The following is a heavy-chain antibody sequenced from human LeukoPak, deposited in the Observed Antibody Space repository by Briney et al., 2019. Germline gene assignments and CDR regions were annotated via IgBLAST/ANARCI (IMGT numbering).Heavy chain of an antibody. D-gene: IGHD5-18*01. V-gene: IGHV3-48*01. CDR2: ISSSSNTI. CDR1: GFTFSSYS. CDR3: ARVGIQLCVDY. J-gene: IGHJ4*02. Sequence: PGGSLRLSCAASGFTFSSYSMNWVRQAPGKGLEWVSYISSSSNTIYYADSVKGRFTISRDNAKNSLYLQMNSLRAEDTAVYYCARVGIQLCVDYWGQGTQVTVSS.